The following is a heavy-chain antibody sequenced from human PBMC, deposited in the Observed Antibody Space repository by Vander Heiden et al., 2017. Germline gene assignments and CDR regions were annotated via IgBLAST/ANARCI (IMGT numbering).Heavy chain of an antibody. CDR1: GESVSSNTAA. Sequence: QVQLQQSGPKLVKPSQTLSLTCAISGESVSSNTAAWNWIRQSPSRGLEWLGRTYLRSRWYNDYAVSVTRRISINPDTSKNQFSLQLNSVTPEDTAVYYCARDLITGGGVIVSYFDYWGQGTLVTVSS. CDR3: ARDLITGGGVIVSYFDY. J-gene: IGHJ4*02. V-gene: IGHV6-1*01. D-gene: IGHD3-16*02. CDR2: TYLRSRWYN.